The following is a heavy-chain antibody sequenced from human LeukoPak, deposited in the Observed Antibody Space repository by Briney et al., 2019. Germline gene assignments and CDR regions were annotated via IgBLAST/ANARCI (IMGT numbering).Heavy chain of an antibody. CDR2: INPNNGGT. Sequence: AAVKVSCKSSGYTFNGYYMHWVRQAPGQGLEWMGWINPNNGGTKYAQNFQGRVTMTRDTSISTAYMELDRLRFDDTAVYYCARAPQGLGNYYDASDIWGQGTMVTVSS. CDR1: GYTFNGYY. J-gene: IGHJ3*02. V-gene: IGHV1-2*02. D-gene: IGHD3-10*01. CDR3: ARAPQGLGNYYDASDI.